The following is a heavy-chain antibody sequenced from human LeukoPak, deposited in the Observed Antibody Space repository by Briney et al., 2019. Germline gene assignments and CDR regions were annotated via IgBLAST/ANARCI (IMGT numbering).Heavy chain of an antibody. D-gene: IGHD2-2*01. J-gene: IGHJ5*02. CDR2: MNPDSGNT. CDR3: ARRGRYCSSTSCHIKFNWFDP. CDR1: GYTFTSYD. V-gene: IGHV1-8*01. Sequence: GAPVKVSCKASGYTFTSYDINWVRQATGQGLERMGWMNPDSGNTGYAQKFQGRVTMTRNTSISTAYMELSSLRSEDTAVYYCARRGRYCSSTSCHIKFNWFDPWGQGTLVTVSS.